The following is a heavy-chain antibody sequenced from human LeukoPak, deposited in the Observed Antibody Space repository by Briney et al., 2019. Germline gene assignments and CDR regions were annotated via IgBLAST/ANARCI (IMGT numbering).Heavy chain of an antibody. CDR1: GGPISSYY. J-gene: IGHJ6*02. D-gene: IGHD2-2*01. CDR3: ARRQRYCSSTSCVYYGMDV. V-gene: IGHV4-59*08. CDR2: IYYSGST. Sequence: PSETLSLTCTVSGGPISSYYWSWIRQPPGKGLEWIGYIYYSGSTNYNPSLKSRVTISVDTSKNQFSLKLSSVTAADTAVYYCARRQRYCSSTSCVYYGMDVWGQGTTVTVSS.